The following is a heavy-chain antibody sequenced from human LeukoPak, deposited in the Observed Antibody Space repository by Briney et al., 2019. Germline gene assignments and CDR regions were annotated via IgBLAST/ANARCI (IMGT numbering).Heavy chain of an antibody. J-gene: IGHJ4*02. V-gene: IGHV4-39*07. CDR2: IYYSGST. D-gene: IGHD4-17*01. CDR3: AREKPLYGVLFDY. CDR1: GGSISSSSYY. Sequence: SETLSLTCTVSGGSISSSSYYWGWIRQPPGKGLEWIGSIYYSGSTYYNPSLESRVTISVDTSKNQFSLKLSSVTAADTAVYYCAREKPLYGVLFDYWGQGTLVTVSS.